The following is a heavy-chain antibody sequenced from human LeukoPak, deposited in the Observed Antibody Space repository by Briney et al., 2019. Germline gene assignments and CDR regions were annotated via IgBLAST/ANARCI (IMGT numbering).Heavy chain of an antibody. CDR2: IYYSGSS. J-gene: IGHJ4*02. D-gene: IGHD5-18*01. CDR3: ARDPGPGNRDERGYSYGYDY. V-gene: IGHV4-59*01. CDR1: GGSISGYH. Sequence: PSETLSLTCNVSGGSISGYHWSWIRQPPGKGLEWLGYIYYSGSSNYNPSLKSRVTMSADTSKNQFSLKLSSVTAADTAVYYCARDPGPGNRDERGYSYGYDYWGQGTLVTVSS.